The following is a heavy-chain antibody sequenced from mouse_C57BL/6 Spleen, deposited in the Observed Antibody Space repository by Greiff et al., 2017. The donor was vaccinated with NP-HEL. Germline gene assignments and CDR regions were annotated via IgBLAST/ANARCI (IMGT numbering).Heavy chain of an antibody. CDR3: ARDNYGSSYIDY. D-gene: IGHD1-1*01. CDR2: IDPSDSYT. J-gene: IGHJ2*01. V-gene: IGHV1-59*01. Sequence: QVQLKQPGAELVRPGTSVKLSCKASGYTFTSYWMHWVKQRPGQGLEWIGVIDPSDSYTNYNQKFKGKATLTVDTSSSTAYMQLSSLTSEDSAVYYCARDNYGSSYIDYWGQGTTLTVSS. CDR1: GYTFTSYW.